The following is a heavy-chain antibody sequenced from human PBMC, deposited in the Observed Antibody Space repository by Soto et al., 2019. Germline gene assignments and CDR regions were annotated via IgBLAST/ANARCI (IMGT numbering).Heavy chain of an antibody. Sequence: GGSLRLSCAASGFTFSSYSMNWVRQAPGKGLEWVSSISSSSSYIYYADSVKGRFTISRDNAKNSLYLQMNSLRAEDTAVYYCARDWGVNIVELGYWGQGTLVTVSS. CDR2: ISSSSSYI. CDR3: ARDWGVNIVELGY. CDR1: GFTFSSYS. V-gene: IGHV3-21*01. J-gene: IGHJ4*02. D-gene: IGHD5-12*01.